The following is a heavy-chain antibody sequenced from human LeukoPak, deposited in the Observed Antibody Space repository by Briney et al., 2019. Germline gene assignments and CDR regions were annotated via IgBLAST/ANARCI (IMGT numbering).Heavy chain of an antibody. D-gene: IGHD2-8*02. CDR3: ARAEELLSCSGGICYLAY. Sequence: SESPSLTLSVSGASIISPYCGSLRQSPGEWLGWVGYIYDSGANNYHPSLKSRVIISIGTPKKPFSLTLTSVTAADTAVYYCARAEELLSCSGGICYLAYWGQGTLVTVSS. V-gene: IGHV4-59*11. J-gene: IGHJ4*02. CDR2: IYDSGAN. CDR1: GASIISPY.